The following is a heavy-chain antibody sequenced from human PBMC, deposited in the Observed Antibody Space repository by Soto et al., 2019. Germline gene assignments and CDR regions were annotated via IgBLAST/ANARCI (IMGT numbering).Heavy chain of an antibody. D-gene: IGHD4-17*01. CDR2: INPSGGST. V-gene: IGHV1-46*01. CDR3: ARDRGNYGGNSDLFDY. Sequence: ASVKVSCKASGYTFTSYYMHWVRQAPGQGLEWMGIINPSGGSTSYAQKFQGRVTMTRDTSTSTVYMELSSLRSEDTAVYYCARDRGNYGGNSDLFDYWGQGTLVTVS. CDR1: GYTFTSYY. J-gene: IGHJ4*02.